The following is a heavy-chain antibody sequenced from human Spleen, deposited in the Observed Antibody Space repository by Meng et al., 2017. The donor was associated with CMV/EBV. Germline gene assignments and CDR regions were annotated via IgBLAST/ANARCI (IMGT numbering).Heavy chain of an antibody. D-gene: IGHD2-2*01. CDR1: GYTFIGYY. CDR3: ARERYLVPAASPDYYYYGMDV. CDR2: INPETGDA. J-gene: IGHJ6*02. Sequence: ASVKVSCKASGYTFIGYYMHWMRQAPGQGLEWMGWINPETGDANYAEKFQGSVTMTRDTFITTAYMEVSRLNSDDTAVYYRARERYLVPAASPDYYYYGMDVWGQGTTVTVSS. V-gene: IGHV1-2*02.